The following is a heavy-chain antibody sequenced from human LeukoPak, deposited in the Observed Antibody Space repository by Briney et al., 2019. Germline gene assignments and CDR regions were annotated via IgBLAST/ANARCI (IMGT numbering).Heavy chain of an antibody. CDR3: ARAAAGHPLYYYMDV. CDR1: GGSISSSSYY. V-gene: IGHV4-39*01. CDR2: IYYSGST. J-gene: IGHJ6*03. D-gene: IGHD6-13*01. Sequence: SETRSLTCTVSGGSISSSSYYWGWIRQPPGKGLEWIGSIYYSGSTYYNPSLKSRVTISVDTSKNQFSLKLSSVTAADTAVYYCARAAAGHPLYYYMDVWGKGTTVTVSS.